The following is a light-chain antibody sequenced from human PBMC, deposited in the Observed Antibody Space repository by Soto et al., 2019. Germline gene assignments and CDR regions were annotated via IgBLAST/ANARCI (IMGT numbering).Light chain of an antibody. CDR3: MQALQTPLT. CDR2: LGS. CDR1: QSLLHSNGYNY. J-gene: IGKJ5*01. Sequence: DIVMTQSPLSLPVTPGEPASISCRSSQSLLHSNGYNYLDWYLQKPGQSPQLLIYLGSNRASGVPDRFSGSGSGTDFTLKISRVEADDVGLYYCMQALQTPLTFGQGKRLEIK. V-gene: IGKV2-28*01.